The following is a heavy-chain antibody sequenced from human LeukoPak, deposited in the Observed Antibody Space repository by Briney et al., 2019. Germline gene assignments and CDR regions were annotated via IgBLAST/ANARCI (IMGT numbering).Heavy chain of an antibody. CDR2: INSDGSST. D-gene: IGHD2-2*01. CDR3: ARDGVVPAASDAFDI. Sequence: GGSLRLSCAPSGFTFSSYWMHGVRKAPGKGLVWFSRINSDGSSTSYADSVKGRFTISRDNAKNTLYLQMNSLRAEDTAVYYCARDGVVPAASDAFDIWGQGTMVTVSS. J-gene: IGHJ3*02. V-gene: IGHV3-74*01. CDR1: GFTFSSYW.